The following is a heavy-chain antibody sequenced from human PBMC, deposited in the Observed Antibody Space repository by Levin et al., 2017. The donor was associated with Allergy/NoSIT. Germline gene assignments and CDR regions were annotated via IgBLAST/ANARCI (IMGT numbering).Heavy chain of an antibody. Sequence: GESLKISCTGSGFTFGDYAMSWVRQAPGKGLEWVGFIRNKAHGGTTEYAASVKGRLTISRDDSKSIAYLQMNSLKTEDTAVYFCARGGPPNYDYNWGSYRDGYFDYWGKGTLVTVSS. J-gene: IGHJ4*02. CDR3: ARGGPPNYDYNWGSYRDGYFDY. D-gene: IGHD3-16*02. CDR1: GFTFGDYA. V-gene: IGHV3-49*04. CDR2: IRNKAHGGTT.